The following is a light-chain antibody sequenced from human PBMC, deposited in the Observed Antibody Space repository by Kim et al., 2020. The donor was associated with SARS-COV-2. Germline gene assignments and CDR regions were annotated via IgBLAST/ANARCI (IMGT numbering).Light chain of an antibody. J-gene: IGLJ2*01. CDR2: FNSDGSH. CDR1: SGHSNYA. V-gene: IGLV4-69*01. Sequence: QLVLTQSPSASASLGASVKLTCTLSSGHSNYAIAWHQQQPEEGPRYLMKFNSDGSHIKGDGIPDHFSGSSSGAERYLTISSLQSEDEADYYCQTWGTGITVFGGGTQLTVL. CDR3: QTWGTGITV.